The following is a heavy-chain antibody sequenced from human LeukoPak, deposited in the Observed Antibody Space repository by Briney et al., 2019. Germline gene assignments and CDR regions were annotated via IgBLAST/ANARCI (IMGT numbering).Heavy chain of an antibody. J-gene: IGHJ4*02. CDR3: AMGIFDY. V-gene: IGHV3-74*01. CDR2: INSDGNSR. CDR1: GFTFSSHW. Sequence: GGSLRLSCAASGFTFSSHWMHWVRQAPGKGLVWVSRINSDGNSRNYADSVKGRFTISRDNAKNTLYLQMNSLRVEDTAVYYCAMGIFDYWGQGTLVTVSS. D-gene: IGHD7-27*01.